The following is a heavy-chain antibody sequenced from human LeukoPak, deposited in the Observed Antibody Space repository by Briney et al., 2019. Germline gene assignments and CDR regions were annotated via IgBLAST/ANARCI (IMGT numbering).Heavy chain of an antibody. CDR2: IIPIFGTA. J-gene: IGHJ4*02. Sequence: GASVKVSCKASGGTFSSYAISWVRQAPGQGLEWMGGIIPIFGTANYAQKFQGRVTITTDESTSTAYMELSSLRSEDTAVYYCARSEDTDMAPGPYYWGQGTLVTVSS. V-gene: IGHV1-69*05. CDR1: GGTFSSYA. D-gene: IGHD5-18*01. CDR3: ARSEDTDMAPGPYY.